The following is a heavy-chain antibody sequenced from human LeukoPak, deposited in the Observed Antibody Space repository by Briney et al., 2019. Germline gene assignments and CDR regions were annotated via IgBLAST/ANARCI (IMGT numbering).Heavy chain of an antibody. J-gene: IGHJ5*01. CDR1: GGSISSSNW. D-gene: IGHD3-9*01. CDR2: IYHSGST. V-gene: IGHV4-4*02. CDR3: ASLLRYFDWFDY. Sequence: SETLSLTCAVSGGSISSSNWWSWVRQPPGKGLEWIGEIYHSGSTNYNPSLKSRVTISVDKSKNQFSLKLSSVTAADTAVYYCASLLRYFDWFDYWGQGTLVTVSS.